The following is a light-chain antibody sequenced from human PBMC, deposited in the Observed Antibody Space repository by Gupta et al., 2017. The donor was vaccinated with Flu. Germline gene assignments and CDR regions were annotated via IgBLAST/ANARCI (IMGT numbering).Light chain of an antibody. CDR1: SSDVGNYNL. CDR2: DVT. V-gene: IGLV2-23*02. Sequence: TSSDVGNYNLVAWYQQLPGRAPKLIIYDVTRRPPTASAHFSGSKSCNTASLTIIGLQPEDDADYYCSSYADGSVLVFGGGTKV. J-gene: IGLJ1*01. CDR3: SSYADGSVLV.